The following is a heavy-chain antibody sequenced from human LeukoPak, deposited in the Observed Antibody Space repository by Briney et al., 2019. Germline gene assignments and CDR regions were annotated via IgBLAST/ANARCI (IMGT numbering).Heavy chain of an antibody. CDR3: AKWGDYDVLTGYYVSDY. CDR1: GFTLSNYA. D-gene: IGHD3-9*01. Sequence: GPSLRLSCAPSGFTLSNYAMSWVGQAAGKGLEWVSAITGSGGNTYYADSVKGRFTISRDNSKNTVFLHMNSLRAEDTAVYYCAKWGDYDVLTGYYVSDYWGQGTLVTVSS. J-gene: IGHJ4*02. V-gene: IGHV3-23*01. CDR2: ITGSGGNT.